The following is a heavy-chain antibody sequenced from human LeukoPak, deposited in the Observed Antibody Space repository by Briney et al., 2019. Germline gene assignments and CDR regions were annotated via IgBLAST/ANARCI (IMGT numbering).Heavy chain of an antibody. CDR1: GFTFSSYG. J-gene: IGHJ5*02. CDR2: IRYDGSNK. Sequence: TGGSLRLSCAASGFTFSSYGMHWVRQAPGKGLEWVAFIRYDGSNKYYADSVKGRFTISRDNSKNTLYLQMNSLRAEDTAVYYCAKERVDIVAGGSKLDPWGQGTLVTVSS. D-gene: IGHD5-12*01. CDR3: AKERVDIVAGGSKLDP. V-gene: IGHV3-30*02.